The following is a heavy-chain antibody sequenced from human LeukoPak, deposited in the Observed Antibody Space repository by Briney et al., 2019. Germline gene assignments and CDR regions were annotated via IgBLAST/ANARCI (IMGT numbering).Heavy chain of an antibody. CDR2: ISSSGSTI. V-gene: IGHV3-48*03. Sequence: GGSLRLSCAASGFTFSSYEMNWVRQAPGKGLEWASYISSSGSTIYHADSVKGRFTISRDNAKNSLYLQMNSLRAEDTAVYYCARDGKYYYSRGYPFDYWGQGTLVTVSS. CDR3: ARDGKYYYSRGYPFDY. CDR1: GFTFSSYE. D-gene: IGHD3-22*01. J-gene: IGHJ4*02.